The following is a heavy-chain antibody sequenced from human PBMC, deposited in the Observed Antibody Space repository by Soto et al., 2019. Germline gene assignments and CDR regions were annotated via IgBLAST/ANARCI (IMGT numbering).Heavy chain of an antibody. Sequence: PSETLSLTCTVSGGSISSYYWSWIRQPPGKGLEWIGYIYYSGGTNYNPSLKSRVTISVDTSKNQFSLKLSSVTAADTAVYYCARVGLPGWFDPWGQGTLVTVSS. D-gene: IGHD3-10*01. J-gene: IGHJ5*02. CDR3: ARVGLPGWFDP. V-gene: IGHV4-59*01. CDR2: IYYSGGT. CDR1: GGSISSYY.